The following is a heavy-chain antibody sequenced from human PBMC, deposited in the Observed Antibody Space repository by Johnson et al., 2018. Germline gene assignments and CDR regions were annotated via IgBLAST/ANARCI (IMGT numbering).Heavy chain of an antibody. Sequence: QVQLQQGGAGLLKPSETLSLTCAVYGGSFSGYYWSWIRQPPGKGLEWIGEINHSGSTNYNPSLKSRVTISVDTSKNQFSLKLSSVTAADTAVYYCASEQQLVYYYMDVWGKGTTVTVSS. CDR2: INHSGST. CDR1: GGSFSGYY. J-gene: IGHJ6*03. V-gene: IGHV4-34*01. D-gene: IGHD6-13*01. CDR3: ASEQQLVYYYMDV.